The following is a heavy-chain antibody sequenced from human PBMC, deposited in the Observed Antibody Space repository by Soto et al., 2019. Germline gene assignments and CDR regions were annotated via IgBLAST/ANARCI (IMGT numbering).Heavy chain of an antibody. D-gene: IGHD2-8*01. Sequence: TSETLSLTCTVSGSSIKNYYWTWIRQPPGKGLECIGYIYDTGSTSYNPTLKSRVTMSIDTSKSQFSLNLNSVTAADTAVYYCARENIIMDAFDFWGEGTMVTVSS. CDR1: GSSIKNYY. J-gene: IGHJ3*01. CDR2: IYDTGST. V-gene: IGHV4-59*01. CDR3: ARENIIMDAFDF.